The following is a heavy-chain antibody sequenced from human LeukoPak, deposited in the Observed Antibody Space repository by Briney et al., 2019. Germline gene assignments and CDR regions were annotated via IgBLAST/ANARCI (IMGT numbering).Heavy chain of an antibody. CDR1: GGSFSGYY. CDR3: ARDGYSYRHFDY. CDR2: INHSGST. Sequence: SETLSLTCAVYGGSFSGYYWSWIRQPPGKGLEWIGEINHSGSTNYNPSLKSRVTISVDTSKNQFSLKLSSVTAADTAVYYCARDGYSYRHFDYWGQGTLVTVSS. D-gene: IGHD5-18*01. V-gene: IGHV4-34*01. J-gene: IGHJ4*02.